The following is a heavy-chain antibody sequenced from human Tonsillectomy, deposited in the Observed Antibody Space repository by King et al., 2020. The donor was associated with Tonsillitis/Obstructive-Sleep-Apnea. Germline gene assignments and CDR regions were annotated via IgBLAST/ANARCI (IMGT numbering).Heavy chain of an antibody. CDR3: ARVGVAARSHFYYYMDV. Sequence: QLQESGPGLVKPSETLSLTCTVSGGSINSYYWSWIRPPPGKGLEWIGYIYYSGSTKYNPSLKSRVTISIDTSKNQFSLKMRSVTAADTAVYYCARVGVAARSHFYYYMDVWGKGTTVTFSS. V-gene: IGHV4-59*01. CDR2: IYYSGST. CDR1: GGSINSYY. D-gene: IGHD6-6*01. J-gene: IGHJ6*03.